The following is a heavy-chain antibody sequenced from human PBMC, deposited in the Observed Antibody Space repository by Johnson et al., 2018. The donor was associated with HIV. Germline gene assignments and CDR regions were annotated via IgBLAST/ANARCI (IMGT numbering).Heavy chain of an antibody. V-gene: IGHV3-48*04. CDR2: ISWNSGSI. D-gene: IGHD4-17*01. J-gene: IGHJ3*02. CDR3: AKEGSRGTVTQAPDAFDI. CDR1: GFTFSSYG. Sequence: VQLVESGGGVVQPGRSLRLSCAASGFTFSSYGMHWVRQAPGKGLEWVSGISWNSGSIGYADSVKGRFTISRDNAKNSVYLQMNSLRAEDTAVYYCAKEGSRGTVTQAPDAFDIWGQGTVVTVSS.